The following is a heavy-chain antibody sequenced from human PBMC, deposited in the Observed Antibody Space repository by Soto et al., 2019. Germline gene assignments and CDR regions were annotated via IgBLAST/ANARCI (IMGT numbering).Heavy chain of an antibody. CDR1: GVTFSSYA. CDR3: ASSGMIVVVSQFDY. J-gene: IGHJ4*02. CDR2: IIPIFGTA. V-gene: IGHV1-69*13. D-gene: IGHD3-22*01. Sequence: SVKVSCKASGVTFSSYAISWVRQAPGQGLEWMGGIIPIFGTANYAQKFQGRVTITADESTSTAYMELSSLRSEDTAVYYCASSGMIVVVSQFDYWGQGTLVTVSS.